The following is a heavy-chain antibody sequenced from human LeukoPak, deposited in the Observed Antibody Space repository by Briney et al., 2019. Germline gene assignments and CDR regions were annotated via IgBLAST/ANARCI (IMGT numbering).Heavy chain of an antibody. D-gene: IGHD3-22*01. CDR2: IYYSGST. CDR1: GGSISSYY. CDR3: ARFADSSGDYYYYYMDV. V-gene: IGHV4-59*05. Sequence: SETLSLTCTVSGGSISSYYWSWIRQPPGKGLEWIGSIYYSGSTYYNPSLKSRVIISVDTSKNQFSLKLSSVTAADTAVYYCARFADSSGDYYYYYMDVWGKGTTVTVSS. J-gene: IGHJ6*03.